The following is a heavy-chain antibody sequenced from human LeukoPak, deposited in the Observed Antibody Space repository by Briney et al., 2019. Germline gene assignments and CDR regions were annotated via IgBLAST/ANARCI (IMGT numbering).Heavy chain of an antibody. J-gene: IGHJ4*02. CDR1: GFTFSNYA. CDR3: AKDEVQWGEVPDY. Sequence: GGSLRLSCAASGFTFSNYAIHWVRQAPGKGLEWVTIISYDGSDKYYADSVKGRFTISRDNSKNTLYLQMNSLRAEDTAMYYCAKDEVQWGEVPDYWGQGTLVTVSS. V-gene: IGHV3-30*18. CDR2: ISYDGSDK. D-gene: IGHD1-26*01.